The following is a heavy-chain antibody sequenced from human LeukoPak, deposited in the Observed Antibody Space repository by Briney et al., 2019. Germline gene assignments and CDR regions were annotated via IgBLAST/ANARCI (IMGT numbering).Heavy chain of an antibody. D-gene: IGHD6-13*01. J-gene: IGHJ3*02. CDR2: IYPGDSDT. Sequence: GESLKISCKGSGYSFTSYWIGWVRQMPGKGLEWMGIIYPGDSDTRYSPSFQGQVTISADKSISTAYLQWSSLKASDTAMYYCVRPGGSSWYSEAFDIWGQGTMVTVSS. CDR1: GYSFTSYW. CDR3: VRPGGSSWYSEAFDI. V-gene: IGHV5-51*01.